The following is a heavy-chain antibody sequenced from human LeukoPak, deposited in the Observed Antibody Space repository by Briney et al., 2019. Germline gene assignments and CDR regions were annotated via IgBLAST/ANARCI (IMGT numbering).Heavy chain of an antibody. V-gene: IGHV4-59*01. D-gene: IGHD6-19*01. J-gene: IGHJ2*01. Sequence: PSETLSLTCTVSGGSISSYYWSWIRQPPGKGLEWIGYIYYSGSTNYNPSLKSRVTISVDTSKNQFSLKLSSVTAADTAVYYCARTLAGIAVAGPWYFDLWGRGTLVTVSS. CDR2: IYYSGST. CDR1: GGSISSYY. CDR3: ARTLAGIAVAGPWYFDL.